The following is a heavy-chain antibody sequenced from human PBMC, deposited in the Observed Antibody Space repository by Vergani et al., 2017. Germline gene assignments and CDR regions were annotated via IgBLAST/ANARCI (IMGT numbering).Heavy chain of an antibody. Sequence: QVQLVESGGGVVQPGTSLRLSCAASGFTFTNYGMHWVRQAPGKGLEWVAFTRYDGIVEYYGDSVRGRFTISRDNTKNSLSLQMSGLRVEDTAVYYCVRLPRGPWNFDLWGRGTLITVSS. CDR2: TRYDGIVE. J-gene: IGHJ2*01. CDR1: GFTFTNYG. CDR3: VRLPRGPWNFDL. V-gene: IGHV3-33*01.